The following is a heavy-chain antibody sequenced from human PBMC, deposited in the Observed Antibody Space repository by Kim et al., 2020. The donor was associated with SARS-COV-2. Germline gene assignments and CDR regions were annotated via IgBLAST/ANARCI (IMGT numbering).Heavy chain of an antibody. CDR3: AREGDGYNFPYYYGMDV. V-gene: IGHV3-7*01. J-gene: IGHJ6*02. CDR1: GFTFSSYW. Sequence: GGSLRLSCAASGFTFSSYWMSWVRQAPGKGLEWVANIKQDGSEKYYVDSVKGRFTIPRDNAKNSLYLQMNSLRAEDTAVYYCAREGDGYNFPYYYGMDVWGQGTTVTVSS. CDR2: IKQDGSEK. D-gene: IGHD5-12*01.